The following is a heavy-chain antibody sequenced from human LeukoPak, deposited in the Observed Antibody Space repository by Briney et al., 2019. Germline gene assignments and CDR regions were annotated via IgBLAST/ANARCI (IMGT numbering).Heavy chain of an antibody. CDR3: ARMDRDDAFDI. D-gene: IGHD3/OR15-3a*01. V-gene: IGHV4-39*01. Sequence: SETLSLTCTVSGGSISGYYWSWIRQPPGKGLEWIGSIYYSGSTYYNPSLKSRVTISVDTSKNQFSLKLSSVTAADTAVYYCARMDRDDAFDIWGQGTMVTVSS. CDR2: IYYSGST. J-gene: IGHJ3*02. CDR1: GGSISGYY.